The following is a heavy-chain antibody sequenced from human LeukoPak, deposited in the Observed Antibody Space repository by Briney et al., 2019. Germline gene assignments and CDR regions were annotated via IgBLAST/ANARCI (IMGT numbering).Heavy chain of an antibody. D-gene: IGHD1-26*01. V-gene: IGHV1-18*01. Sequence: ASVKISCKAPGYTFTDYAISWVRQAPGQGLEWMGWISAKNGNTNYAQKVQGRVTMTTDTSTSTAYMELRSLRSDDTAVYYCARDTEWEKNPDYFDYWGQGTLVTVSS. CDR2: ISAKNGNT. CDR1: GYTFTDYA. J-gene: IGHJ4*02. CDR3: ARDTEWEKNPDYFDY.